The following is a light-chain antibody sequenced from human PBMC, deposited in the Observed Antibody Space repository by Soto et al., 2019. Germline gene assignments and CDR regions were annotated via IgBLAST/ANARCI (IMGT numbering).Light chain of an antibody. J-gene: IGKJ4*01. CDR2: KAS. Sequence: DIQMTQFPFTLSASVGDRVTITCRASQSISSWLAWYQQKPGKAPKLLIYKASSLESGVPSRFSGSGSGTEFTLTISSLEPEDFAVYYCQQRSTPLTFGGGTKVDIK. V-gene: IGKV1-5*03. CDR3: QQRSTPLT. CDR1: QSISSW.